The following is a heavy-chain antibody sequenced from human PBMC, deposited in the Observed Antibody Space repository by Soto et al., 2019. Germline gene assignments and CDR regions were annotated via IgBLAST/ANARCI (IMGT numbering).Heavy chain of an antibody. J-gene: IGHJ6*02. CDR1: GFSLSTSGMC. V-gene: IGHV2-70*01. Sequence: GSGPTLVNPTQTLTLTCTFSGFSLSTSGMCVSWIRQPPGKALEWLALIDWDDDKYYSTSLKTRLTISKDTSKNQVVLTMTNMDPVDTATYYCARRYIYDFRDYGMDVWGQGTTVTVSS. CDR3: ARRYIYDFRDYGMDV. CDR2: IDWDDDK. D-gene: IGHD5-18*01.